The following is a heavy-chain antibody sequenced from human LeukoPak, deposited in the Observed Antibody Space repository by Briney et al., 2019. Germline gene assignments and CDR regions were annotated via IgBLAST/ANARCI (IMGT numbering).Heavy chain of an antibody. CDR2: IKQDGSEK. CDR3: ARGPIWNYYSAFDI. Sequence: GGSLRLSCAASGFTFSSYWMSWVRQAPGKGLEWVANIKQDGSEKYYVDPVKGRFTISRDNAKNSLYLQMNSLRAEDTAVYYCARGPIWNYYSAFDIWGQGTMVTVSS. D-gene: IGHD1-7*01. CDR1: GFTFSSYW. V-gene: IGHV3-7*01. J-gene: IGHJ3*02.